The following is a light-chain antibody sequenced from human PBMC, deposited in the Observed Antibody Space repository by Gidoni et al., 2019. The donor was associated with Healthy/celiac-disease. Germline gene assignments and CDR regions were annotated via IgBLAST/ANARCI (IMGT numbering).Light chain of an antibody. CDR1: QSVSSSY. V-gene: IGKV3-20*01. CDR2: GAS. J-gene: IGKJ2*01. CDR3: QQYGSSRPYT. Sequence: ELVLTQSPGTLSLSPGERATLSCRASQSVSSSYLAWYQQKPGQAPRLLIYGASSRATGIPDRFSGSGSGTDFTLTISRLEPEDFAVYYCQQYGSSRPYTFGQGTKLEIK.